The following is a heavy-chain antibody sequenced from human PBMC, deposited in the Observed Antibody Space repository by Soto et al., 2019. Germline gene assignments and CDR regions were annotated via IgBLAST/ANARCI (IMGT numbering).Heavy chain of an antibody. D-gene: IGHD6-19*01. J-gene: IGHJ5*02. CDR3: ARVEVLRDSSGFLS. Sequence: QVQLVQSGAEVKKPGSSVKVSCKASGGTCISYAIIWVRQAPGQGLEWMGGIIPIFGTANYAQKFQGRVTITGDESTSTAEMGVGSVRSEDRGVYYCARVEVLRDSSGFLSWGQGTPVTVSS. CDR2: IIPIFGTA. CDR1: GGTCISYA. V-gene: IGHV1-69*12.